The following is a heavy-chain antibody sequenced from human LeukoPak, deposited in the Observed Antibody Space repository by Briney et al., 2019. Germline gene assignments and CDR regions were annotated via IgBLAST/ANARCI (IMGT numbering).Heavy chain of an antibody. CDR2: IWYDGSNK. J-gene: IGHJ2*01. CDR1: GFTFSSYG. Sequence: PGGSLRLSCAASGFTFSSYGMHWVRQAPGKGLEWVAVIWYDGSNKYYADSVKGRFTISRDNSKNSLYLQINSLRDEDTAVYYCARVRGNGWYFDLWGRGTLVTVSS. V-gene: IGHV3-33*01. CDR3: ARVRGNGWYFDL. D-gene: IGHD4-23*01.